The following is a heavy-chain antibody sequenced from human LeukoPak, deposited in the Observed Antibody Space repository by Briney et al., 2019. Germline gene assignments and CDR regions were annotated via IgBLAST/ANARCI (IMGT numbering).Heavy chain of an antibody. J-gene: IGHJ6*02. V-gene: IGHV1-2*02. CDR2: INPNSGGT. CDR3: ASPIGERYCSSTSCYDFFYYGMDV. CDR1: GYTFTGYY. D-gene: IGHD2-2*01. Sequence: ASVKVSCKASGYTFTGYYMHWVRQASGQGLEWMGWINPNSGGTNYAQKFQGRVTMTRDTSISTAYMELSRLRSDDTAVHYCASPIGERYCSSTSCYDFFYYGMDVWGQGTTVTVSS.